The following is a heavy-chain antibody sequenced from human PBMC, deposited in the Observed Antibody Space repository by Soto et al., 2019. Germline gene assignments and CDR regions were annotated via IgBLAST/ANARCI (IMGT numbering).Heavy chain of an antibody. D-gene: IGHD5-12*01. CDR1: GYTFFNYD. CDR3: ARKHGPTTSENWFDP. CDR2: ISTYSGDT. V-gene: IGHV1-18*01. Sequence: QVHLVQSGVEVKTPGASVKVSCQASGYTFFNYDISWVRQAPGQGLEWMGWISTYSGDTKYAQQFQGRVTMTTDTSTTTAYLELRSLRADATAVYYCARKHGPTTSENWFDPWGQGTLVTVSS. J-gene: IGHJ5*02.